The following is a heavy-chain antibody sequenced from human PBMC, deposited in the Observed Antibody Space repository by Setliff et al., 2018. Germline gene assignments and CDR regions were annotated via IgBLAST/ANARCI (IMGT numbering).Heavy chain of an antibody. CDR3: ARERAYDGLNYYGMDV. Sequence: ASVKVSCKASGYTFTNYYIHWVRQTPGQGLEWMGIINPSGGRLSYAEKFQDRVTMTRDTSTNTVYMDLSSLRDDDTAVYYCARERAYDGLNYYGMDVWGQGTTVTVSS. V-gene: IGHV1-46*01. D-gene: IGHD3-22*01. J-gene: IGHJ6*01. CDR1: GYTFTNYY. CDR2: INPSGGRL.